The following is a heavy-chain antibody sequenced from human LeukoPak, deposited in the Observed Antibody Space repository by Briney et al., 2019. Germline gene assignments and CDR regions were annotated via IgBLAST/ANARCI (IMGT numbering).Heavy chain of an antibody. CDR1: GYTFTSYG. J-gene: IGHJ4*02. V-gene: IGHV1-18*01. CDR2: ISAYNGNT. Sequence: VASVKVSCKASGYTFTSYGISWVRQAPGQGLEWMGGISAYNGNTNYAQKLQGRVTMTTDTSTSTAYMELRSLRSDDTAVYYCASSSSSFSYTPEDYWGQGTLVTVSS. D-gene: IGHD6-13*01. CDR3: ASSSSSFSYTPEDY.